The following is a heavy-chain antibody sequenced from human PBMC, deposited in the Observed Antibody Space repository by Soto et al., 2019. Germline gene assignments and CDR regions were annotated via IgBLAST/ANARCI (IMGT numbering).Heavy chain of an antibody. J-gene: IGHJ6*02. Sequence: ASVKVSCKASGYTFTTYDINWVRQAPGQGLEWLGWMDPKSGSTGYAQNFQGRITMTRNISRNTAHMELSSLQSEDTAAYYCARERKIDFWMKCLDVWGQGTTLTVSS. D-gene: IGHD3-3*01. CDR3: ARERKIDFWMKCLDV. CDR2: MDPKSGST. CDR1: GYTFTTYD. V-gene: IGHV1-8*01.